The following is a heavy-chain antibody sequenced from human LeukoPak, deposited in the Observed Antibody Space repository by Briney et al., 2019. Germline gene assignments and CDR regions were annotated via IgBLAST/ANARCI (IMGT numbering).Heavy chain of an antibody. V-gene: IGHV4-59*01. CDR2: IYYSGST. J-gene: IGHJ4*02. CDR1: GGSISSYY. Sequence: SETLSLTCTVSGGSISSYYWSWIRQPPGKGLEWIGYIYYSGSTNYNPSLKSRVTISVDTSKNQFSLKLSSVTAADTAVYYCARSTGYSFYFFDYGGQEPLVTVSS. CDR3: ARSTGYSFYFFDY. D-gene: IGHD6-13*01.